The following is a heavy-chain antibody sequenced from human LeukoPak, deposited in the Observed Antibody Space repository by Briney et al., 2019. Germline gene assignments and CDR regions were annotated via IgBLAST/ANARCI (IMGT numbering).Heavy chain of an antibody. CDR2: IHDGVSP. J-gene: IGHJ4*02. CDR1: GFTFSDYY. V-gene: IGHV4-59*01. D-gene: IGHD2/OR15-2a*01. CDR3: AGKRTTIDY. Sequence: PGGSLRLSCAASGFTFSDYYMSWIRQPPGKGLEWIGYIHDGVSPNYNPSLKSRVTISLDTSKNQFSLKLTSVTAADTAVYYCAGKRTTIDYWGQGTLVTVSS.